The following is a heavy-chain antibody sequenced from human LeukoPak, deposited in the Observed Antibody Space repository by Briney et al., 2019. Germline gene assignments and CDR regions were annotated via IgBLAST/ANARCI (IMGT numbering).Heavy chain of an antibody. V-gene: IGHV1-2*04. CDR3: ARSTSKSGVVVVVSAYYYYGMDV. CDR2: INPNSGGT. CDR1: GYTYTGYY. D-gene: IGHD2-15*01. J-gene: IGHJ6*02. Sequence: ASVKVSCKASGYTYTGYYMHWVRQAPGQGLEWMGWINPNSGGTNYAQKFQGWVTMTRDTSISTAYMELSRLRSDDTAVYYCARSTSKSGVVVVVSAYYYYGMDVWGQGTTVTVSS.